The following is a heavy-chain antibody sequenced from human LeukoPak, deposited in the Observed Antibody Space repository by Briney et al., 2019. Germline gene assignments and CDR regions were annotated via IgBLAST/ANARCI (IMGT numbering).Heavy chain of an antibody. CDR1: GYTFTGYY. CDR2: INPNSGGT. V-gene: IGHV1-2*02. Sequence: PRASVKVSCKASGYTFTGYYMHWVRQAPGQGLEWMGWINPNSGGTNYAQKFQGRVTMTRDTSISTAYMELSRLRSDDTAVYYCARTMKRGYSGYDYDFDYWGQGTLVTVSS. CDR3: ARTMKRGYSGYDYDFDY. J-gene: IGHJ4*02. D-gene: IGHD5-12*01.